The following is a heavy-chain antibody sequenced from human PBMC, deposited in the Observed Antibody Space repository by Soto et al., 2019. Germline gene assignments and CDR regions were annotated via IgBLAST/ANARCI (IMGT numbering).Heavy chain of an antibody. CDR2: INPNSGGT. CDR3: ARDLNVDTGIFDY. D-gene: IGHD5-18*01. V-gene: IGHV1-2*02. CDR1: GYTFTGYY. J-gene: IGHJ4*02. Sequence: GASVKVSCRASGYTFTGYYMHWVRQAPGQGLEWMGWINPNSGGTSYAQKFQGRVTMTRDTSTSTVYMELSSLRSEDTAVYYCARDLNVDTGIFDYWGQGTLVTVSS.